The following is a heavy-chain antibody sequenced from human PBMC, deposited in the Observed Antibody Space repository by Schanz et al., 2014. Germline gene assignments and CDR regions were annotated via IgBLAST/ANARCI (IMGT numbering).Heavy chain of an antibody. D-gene: IGHD3-22*01. CDR3: ARGTRERLLLRSWQCACDI. Sequence: QVQLQQWGAGLLKPSETLSLTCAVYGGSFSSNYWSWIRQPPGKGLEWIGQINQSGTTNYNPSLKRRVTMSVDTWKNQISLKLSSVTAADTAVYYCARGTRERLLLRSWQCACDIWGQGTMVTVSS. CDR2: INQSGTT. J-gene: IGHJ3*02. V-gene: IGHV4-34*02. CDR1: GGSFSSNY.